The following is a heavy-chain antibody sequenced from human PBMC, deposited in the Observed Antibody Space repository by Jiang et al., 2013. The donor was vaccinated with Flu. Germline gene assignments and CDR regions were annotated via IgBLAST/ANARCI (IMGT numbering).Heavy chain of an antibody. Sequence: SGAEVKKPGASVKVSCKASGYTLPAMVSAGCDRPLDKGLSGWDGSALTMVNTNYAQKLQGRVTMTTDTSTSTAYMELRSLRSDDTAVYYCARDLVGYSYGYNYFDYWGQGTLVTVSS. D-gene: IGHD5-18*01. CDR2: SALTMVNT. V-gene: IGHV1-18*01. CDR3: ARDLVGYSYGYNYFDY. J-gene: IGHJ4*02. CDR1: GYTLPAMV.